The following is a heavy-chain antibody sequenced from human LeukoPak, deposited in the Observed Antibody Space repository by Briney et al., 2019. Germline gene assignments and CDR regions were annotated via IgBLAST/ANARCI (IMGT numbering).Heavy chain of an antibody. CDR3: AKDVGYSSYYFDY. D-gene: IGHD6-13*01. V-gene: IGHV3-9*01. J-gene: IGHJ4*02. CDR1: GFTFDDYA. Sequence: GGSLRLSCAASGFTFDDYAMHWVRQAPGKALEWVSGLSWSSGSIGYADSVKGRFTISRDNAKISLYLQMNSLRAEDTALYYCAKDVGYSSYYFDYWGQGTLVTVSS. CDR2: LSWSSGSI.